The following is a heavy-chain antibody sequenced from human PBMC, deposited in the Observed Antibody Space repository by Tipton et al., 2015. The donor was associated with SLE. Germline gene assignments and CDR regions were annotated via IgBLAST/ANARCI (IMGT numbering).Heavy chain of an antibody. Sequence: QSGAEVKKPGASVKVSCKASGYTFTNYHMHWVREAPGQGLQWMGIINPTTGHKKYSQKFQGRVAMTSDTSTSTVYMELSSLRSEDTAVCYCARDPAYIWSFDYWGQGTLVTVSS. CDR1: GYTFTNYH. CDR3: ARDPAYIWSFDY. V-gene: IGHV1-46*01. CDR2: INPTTGHK. J-gene: IGHJ4*02. D-gene: IGHD1-20*01.